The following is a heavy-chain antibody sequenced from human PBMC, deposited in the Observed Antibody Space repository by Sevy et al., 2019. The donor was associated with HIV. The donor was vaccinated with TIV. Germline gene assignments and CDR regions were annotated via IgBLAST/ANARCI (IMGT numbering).Heavy chain of an antibody. CDR3: AREDGYCSGGNCVRDAFDI. Sequence: SETLSLTCTVSGGSISSYYWSWIRQPPGKGLEWIGYIYYSGSTNYNPSLKSRVTISVDTSKNQFSLKLSSVTAADTAVYYCAREDGYCSGGNCVRDAFDIWGQGTMVTVS. D-gene: IGHD2-15*01. CDR2: IYYSGST. CDR1: GGSISSYY. V-gene: IGHV4-59*01. J-gene: IGHJ3*02.